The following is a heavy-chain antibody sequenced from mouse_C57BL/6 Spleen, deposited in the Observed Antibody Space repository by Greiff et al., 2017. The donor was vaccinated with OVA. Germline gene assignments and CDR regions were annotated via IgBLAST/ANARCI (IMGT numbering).Heavy chain of an antibody. CDR3: ARHGNYDGFAY. Sequence: VQLQQSGPELVKPGDSVKISCKASGYSFTGYFMNWVMQSHGKSLEWIGRINPYNGDTFYNQKFKGKATLTGDKSSSTAHMELRSLTSEDSAVYYCARHGNYDGFAYWGQGTLVTVSA. V-gene: IGHV1-20*01. J-gene: IGHJ3*01. CDR1: GYSFTGYF. CDR2: INPYNGDT. D-gene: IGHD2-1*01.